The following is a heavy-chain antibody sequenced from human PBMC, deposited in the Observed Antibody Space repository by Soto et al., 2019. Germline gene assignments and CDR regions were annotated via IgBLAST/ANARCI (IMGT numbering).Heavy chain of an antibody. D-gene: IGHD3-10*01. Sequence: QVQLVQSGAEVKKPGASVKVSCKTSGYTFTSHGISWVRQAPGQGLEWMGWISPYNGDTNYAQKLQGRVSVTTDSSTRTAYMELRSLRSEDTAAYYCARMVRGCTVGYYYYIYAWGNGTTVTVSS. V-gene: IGHV1-18*01. CDR1: GYTFTSHG. CDR2: ISPYNGDT. J-gene: IGHJ6*03. CDR3: ARMVRGCTVGYYYYIYA.